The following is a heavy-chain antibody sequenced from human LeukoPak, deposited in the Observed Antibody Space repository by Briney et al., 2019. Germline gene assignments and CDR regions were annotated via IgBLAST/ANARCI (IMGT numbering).Heavy chain of an antibody. D-gene: IGHD5/OR15-5a*01. CDR2: LRRMAYGAPM. V-gene: IGHV3-15*01. CDR1: AFSVINAW. Sequence: PGPCLTLSRAAAAFSVINAWTSSGRHAPGKGLEWGCRLRRMAYGAPMDYAAPVKGRFIIKRDDSRNMLYLQMNSLQTEDTAVYFCTFGFSVARHDHYWGGGTLVIVS. J-gene: IGHJ4*02. CDR3: TFGFSVARHDHY.